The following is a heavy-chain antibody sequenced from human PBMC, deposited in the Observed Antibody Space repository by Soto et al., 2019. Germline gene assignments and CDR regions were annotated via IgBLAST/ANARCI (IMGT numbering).Heavy chain of an antibody. D-gene: IGHD2-2*01. CDR1: GFTFSTYG. CDR2: ISGSGGST. V-gene: IGHV3-23*01. CDR3: AKDSHCTSTNCYSDY. Sequence: EVQLLESGGGLVQPGGSLRLSCAASGFTFSTYGMSWARQAPGKGLEWVSLISGSGGSTYYADSVKGRFTITRDNSKNTLYLQMNSLRAEDSAVYYCAKDSHCTSTNCYSDYWGQGTLVTVSS. J-gene: IGHJ4*02.